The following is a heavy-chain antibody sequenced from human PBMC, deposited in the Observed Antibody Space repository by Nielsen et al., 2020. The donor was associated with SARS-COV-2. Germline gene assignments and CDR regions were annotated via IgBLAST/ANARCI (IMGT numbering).Heavy chain of an antibody. D-gene: IGHD3-10*01. Sequence: WVRQAPGQGLEWMGGIIPIFGTANYAQKFQGRVTITADESTSTAYMELSSLRSEDTAVYYCARGGSYGSGSPYYYYYGLDVWGQGTTVTVSS. CDR2: IIPIFGTA. J-gene: IGHJ6*02. V-gene: IGHV1-69*01. CDR3: ARGGSYGSGSPYYYYYGLDV.